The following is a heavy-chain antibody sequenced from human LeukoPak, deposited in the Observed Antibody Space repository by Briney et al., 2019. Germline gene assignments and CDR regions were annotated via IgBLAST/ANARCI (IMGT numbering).Heavy chain of an antibody. D-gene: IGHD6-19*01. CDR3: AKGQWLVRGWFDP. Sequence: PGGSLRLSCAASGFTFSSYGMHWVRQAPGKGLEWVAVIWYDGSNKYYADSVKGRFTISRDNAKNSLYLQMNSLRAEDTALYYCAKGQWLVRGWFDPWGQGTLVTVSS. CDR1: GFTFSSYG. V-gene: IGHV3-33*03. CDR2: IWYDGSNK. J-gene: IGHJ5*02.